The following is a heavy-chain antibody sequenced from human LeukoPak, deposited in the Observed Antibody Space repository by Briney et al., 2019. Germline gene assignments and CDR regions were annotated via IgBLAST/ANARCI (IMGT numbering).Heavy chain of an antibody. CDR3: AKDSYVSGRPLHTFDV. V-gene: IGHV3-23*01. D-gene: IGHD3-10*01. CDR1: GFTFAIHA. CDR2: ISGDGAST. J-gene: IGHJ3*01. Sequence: PGESLRLSCAASGFTFAIHAMTWVRQAPGKGLEWVSGISGDGASTHYAESVKGQFTISRDNSQNTLFLQMNSLRVEDTAIYYCAKDSYVSGRPLHTFDVWGQGTMVTVSS.